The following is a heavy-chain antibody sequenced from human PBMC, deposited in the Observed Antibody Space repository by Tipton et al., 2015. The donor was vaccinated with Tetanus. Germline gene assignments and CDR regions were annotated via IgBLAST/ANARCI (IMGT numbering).Heavy chain of an antibody. V-gene: IGHV4-30-4*08. CDR3: ARAAGFLGLTHDF. CDR2: VDDSGST. J-gene: IGHJ4*02. D-gene: IGHD2/OR15-2a*01. CDR1: GYSITRGSYY. Sequence: TLSLTCSVSGYSITRGSYYWSWIRQPPGKGLEWIGEVDDSGSTNYSPSLKSRVTISLDTSKNEFSLRLDSLTAADTAVYYCARAAGFLGLTHDFWGRGTLVSVSS.